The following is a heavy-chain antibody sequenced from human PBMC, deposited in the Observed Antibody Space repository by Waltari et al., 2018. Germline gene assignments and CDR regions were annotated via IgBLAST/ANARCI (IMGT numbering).Heavy chain of an antibody. D-gene: IGHD3-10*01. Sequence: DVQLLESGGALVQPGGSLRLSCTASGFTFRNHWMGWVRQTPGKGLEYVATISPDGSWKKYVDSVKGRLTVSRDNAQNSFFLQMNSLRAEDTAVYYCGRFGSPGSFDSWGQGTLVTVSS. V-gene: IGHV3-7*01. CDR3: GRFGSPGSFDS. J-gene: IGHJ5*02. CDR1: GFTFRNHW. CDR2: ISPDGSWK.